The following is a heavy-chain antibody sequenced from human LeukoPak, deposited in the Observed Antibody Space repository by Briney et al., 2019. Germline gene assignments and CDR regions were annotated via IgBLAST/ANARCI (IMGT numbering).Heavy chain of an antibody. V-gene: IGHV1-2*02. J-gene: IGHJ4*02. CDR1: GYTFTGYY. CDR2: INPNSGGT. CDR3: AIRLVRGVTYYFDY. D-gene: IGHD3-10*01. Sequence: ASVKVSCKASGYTFTGYYMHWVRQAPGRGLEWMGWINPNSGGTNYAQKFQGRVTMTRDTSISTAYMELSRLRSDDTAVYYCAIRLVRGVTYYFDYWGQGTLVTVSP.